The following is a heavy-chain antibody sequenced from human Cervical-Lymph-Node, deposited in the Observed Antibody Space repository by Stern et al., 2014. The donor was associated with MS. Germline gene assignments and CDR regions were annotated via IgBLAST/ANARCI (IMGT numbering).Heavy chain of an antibody. CDR3: ASSGTVTTKFDF. Sequence: EVQLVESGGGLVKPGGSLRLSCAASGFTFSSYSMHWVRQAPGKGLEWVSSISGNGAYIYYTDSLKGQFTISRDNTKDSLYLQMNSLRAEDTAVYYCASSGTVTTKFDFWGQGTLVTVSS. CDR1: GFTFSSYS. CDR2: ISGNGAYI. D-gene: IGHD4-17*01. J-gene: IGHJ4*02. V-gene: IGHV3-21*01.